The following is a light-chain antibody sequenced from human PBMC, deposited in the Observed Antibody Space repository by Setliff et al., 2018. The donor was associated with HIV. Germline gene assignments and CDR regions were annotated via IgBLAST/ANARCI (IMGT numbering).Light chain of an antibody. V-gene: IGLV2-14*01. CDR3: TSYTSSSPLYV. Sequence: QSALTQPAPVSGSPGQSITISCTGTSSDVGGYNYVSWYQQHPGKAPKVMIYEVSNRPSGVSNRFSGSKSGNTASLTISGLQAEDEADYHCTSYTSSSPLYVFGTGTRSPS. CDR2: EVS. J-gene: IGLJ1*01. CDR1: SSDVGGYNY.